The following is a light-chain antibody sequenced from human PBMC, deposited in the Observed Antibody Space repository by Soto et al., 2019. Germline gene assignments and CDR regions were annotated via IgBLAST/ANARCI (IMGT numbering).Light chain of an antibody. V-gene: IGKV3-15*01. CDR2: GAS. CDR1: QIVSSN. J-gene: IGKJ2*01. Sequence: EIVMTQSPATLSVSPGERATLSCRASQIVSSNLAWYQQKPDQAPRLLIYGASTRATGIPARFSGSGSGTEFTLTISSLQSEDFAVYYCQQYNNWPQTFGQGTKLEIK. CDR3: QQYNNWPQT.